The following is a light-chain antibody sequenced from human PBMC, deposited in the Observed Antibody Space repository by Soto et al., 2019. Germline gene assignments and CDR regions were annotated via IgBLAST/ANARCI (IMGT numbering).Light chain of an antibody. Sequence: QSVLTQPASVSGSPGQSITISCTGTSSNVGPYHLVSWYQHHPGKVPQLIIYETTKRPSGVSNRFSGSKSGNTASLTISGLQAEDEANYHCCSYTGDCKLMVAGGTK. V-gene: IGLV2-23*01. J-gene: IGLJ2*01. CDR2: ETT. CDR1: SSNVGPYHL. CDR3: CSYTGDCKLM.